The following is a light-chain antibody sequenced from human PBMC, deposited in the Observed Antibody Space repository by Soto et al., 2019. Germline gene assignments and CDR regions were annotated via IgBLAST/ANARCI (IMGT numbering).Light chain of an antibody. V-gene: IGKV1-17*01. CDR1: QGISND. CDR2: AAS. Sequence: DIQMTQSPSSLSASVGDRVTITCRASQGISNDLGWYQQKPGKAPNRLIYAASILQSGVPSRFRGSGSGTEFTLTISSLQPEDFETYYCLQNNSFPLTLAGGTNVDIK. J-gene: IGKJ4*01. CDR3: LQNNSFPLT.